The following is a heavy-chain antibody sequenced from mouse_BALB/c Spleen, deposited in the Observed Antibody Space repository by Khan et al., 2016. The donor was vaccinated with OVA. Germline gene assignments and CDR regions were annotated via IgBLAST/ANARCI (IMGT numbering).Heavy chain of an antibody. CDR1: GFSLSSYN. Sequence: QVQLKESGPGLVAPSQSLSITCTVSGFSLSSYNIHWVRQPPGKGLEWLGVIWGGGDTDYNSTLKSRLSISKDNSKSQVFLKMNSLQTDDTAMYYCARAYYRYDGYYAMDYWGQGTSVTVSS. J-gene: IGHJ4*01. D-gene: IGHD2-14*01. V-gene: IGHV2-6-4*01. CDR2: IWGGGDT. CDR3: ARAYYRYDGYYAMDY.